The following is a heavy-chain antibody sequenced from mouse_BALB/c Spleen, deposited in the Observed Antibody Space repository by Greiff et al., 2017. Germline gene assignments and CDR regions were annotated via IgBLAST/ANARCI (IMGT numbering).Heavy chain of an antibody. CDR2: ISSGGSYT. D-gene: IGHD2-4*01. V-gene: IGHV5-9-4*01. Sequence: EVQGVESGGGLVKPGGSLKLSCAASGFTFSSYAMSWVRQSPEKRLEWVAEISSGGSYTYYPDTVTGRFTISRDNAKNTLYLEMSSLRSEDTAMYYCAREDDYAFDYWGQGTTLTVSS. CDR3: AREDDYAFDY. CDR1: GFTFSSYA. J-gene: IGHJ2*01.